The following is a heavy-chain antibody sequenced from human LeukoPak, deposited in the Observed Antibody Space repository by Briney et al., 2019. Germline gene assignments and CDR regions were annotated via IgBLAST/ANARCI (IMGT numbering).Heavy chain of an antibody. D-gene: IGHD6-6*01. J-gene: IGHJ4*02. Sequence: SETLSLTCTVSGGSISSHYWSWIRQPPGKGLEWIGYIYYSGSTNYNPSLKSRVTISVDTSKNQFSLKLSSVTAADTAVYYCATSIAARPDYFDYWGQGTLVTVSS. CDR2: IYYSGST. CDR1: GGSISSHY. V-gene: IGHV4-59*11. CDR3: ATSIAARPDYFDY.